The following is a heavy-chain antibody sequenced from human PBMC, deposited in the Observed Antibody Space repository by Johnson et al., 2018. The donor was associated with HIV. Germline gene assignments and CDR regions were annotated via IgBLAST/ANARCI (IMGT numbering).Heavy chain of an antibody. J-gene: IGHJ3*02. CDR3: AIDPGGWELRGWDVFAI. V-gene: IGHV3-33*01. CDR2: IWYDGSNK. D-gene: IGHD1-26*01. CDR1: GFSFSSYG. Sequence: QVQLVESGGGVVPPGRSLRLSCAASGFSFSSYGMHWVRQAPGKGLEWVAVIWYDGSNKYYADSVKGRFTISRDNSKNTLYLQMNSLRAEDTAVYYCAIDPGGWELRGWDVFAIWGQGTVVTVSS.